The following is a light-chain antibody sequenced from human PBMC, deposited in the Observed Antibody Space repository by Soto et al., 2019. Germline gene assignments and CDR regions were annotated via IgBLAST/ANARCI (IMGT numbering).Light chain of an antibody. Sequence: EIVMTQSPVTLSVSPGERATLSCRASQSVSTNLAWYQQKPGQSPRLLIYGVSTRANGVPARFSGSASGSEFILTLSSLQSEDFAVYHCQQYNDWPLTFGGGTKVEIK. CDR1: QSVSTN. CDR3: QQYNDWPLT. CDR2: GVS. V-gene: IGKV3-15*01. J-gene: IGKJ4*01.